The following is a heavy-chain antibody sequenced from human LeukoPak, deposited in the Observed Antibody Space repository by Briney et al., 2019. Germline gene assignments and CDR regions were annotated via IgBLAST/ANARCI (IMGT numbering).Heavy chain of an antibody. D-gene: IGHD4-17*01. CDR1: GFTFSSFA. Sequence: GGSLRLSCAASGFTFSSFAMGWVRLAPGKGLQWISCIYGSNNNTYYTDSVTGRFTISRDNSKTTLFLQMNSLRAEDTAVYYCAGYHDYGDSSGYDYYYGMDVWGQGTMVTVSS. J-gene: IGHJ6*02. V-gene: IGHV3-23*05. CDR3: AGYHDYGDSSGYDYYYGMDV. CDR2: IYGSNNNT.